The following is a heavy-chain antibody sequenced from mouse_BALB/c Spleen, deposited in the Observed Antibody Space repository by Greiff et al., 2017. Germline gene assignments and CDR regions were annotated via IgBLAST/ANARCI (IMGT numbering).Heavy chain of an antibody. CDR2: IWGDGST. V-gene: IGHV2-3*01. CDR1: GFSLTSYG. J-gene: IGHJ3*01. CDR3: ATSTMITTTAFAD. D-gene: IGHD2-4*01. Sequence: VMLVESGPGLVAPSQSLSITCTVSGFSLTSYGVSWVRQHPGKGLEWLGVIWGDGSTNYHSALISRLSIITDNSKSQVFLKLNSLQTDDTATYYCATSTMITTTAFADWGQGTLVTVSA.